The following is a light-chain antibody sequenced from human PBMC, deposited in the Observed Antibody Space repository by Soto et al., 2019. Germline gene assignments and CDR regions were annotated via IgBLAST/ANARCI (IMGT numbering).Light chain of an antibody. CDR3: QRSYSTPWT. Sequence: DIQMTQSPSSLSASVGDRVTITCRASQSISSYLNWYQQKPGKAPKLLIYAASSLQSGVPSRFSGCGSGTDFTLTISSLQPEDFATYYCQRSYSTPWTFGQGTKVEIK. V-gene: IGKV1-39*01. CDR1: QSISSY. CDR2: AAS. J-gene: IGKJ1*01.